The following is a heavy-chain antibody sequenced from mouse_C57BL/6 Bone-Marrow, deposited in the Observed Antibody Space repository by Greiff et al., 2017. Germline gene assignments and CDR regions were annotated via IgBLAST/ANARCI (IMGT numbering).Heavy chain of an antibody. CDR1: GYTFTTYP. V-gene: IGHV1-47*01. D-gene: IGHD2-1*01. CDR3: ARGGKNGGDDLDE. Sequence: VKLMESGAELVKPGASVKMSCKASGYTFTTYPIEWMKQNHGKSLEWIGNFHPYNDDTTYNAKFNGQATLTVEKSSSPVYLELSRLTSDDSAVYYRARGGKNGGDDLDEGGKGNTLTVSA. CDR2: FHPYNDDT. J-gene: IGHJ2*01.